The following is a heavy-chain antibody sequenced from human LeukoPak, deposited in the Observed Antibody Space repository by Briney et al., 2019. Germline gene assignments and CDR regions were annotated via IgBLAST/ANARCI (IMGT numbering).Heavy chain of an antibody. Sequence: QPGGSLRLSCAASGFMFDIYAMTWVRQAPGKGLEWVSAISASANSTYHADAVQGRFTVSRDNAKNTLYLQMNSLSVDDAAVYYCARGPACSSHSCYVIGALDVWGQGTLVTVSS. CDR1: GFMFDIYA. J-gene: IGHJ3*01. CDR2: ISASANST. D-gene: IGHD2-2*01. V-gene: IGHV3-23*01. CDR3: ARGPACSSHSCYVIGALDV.